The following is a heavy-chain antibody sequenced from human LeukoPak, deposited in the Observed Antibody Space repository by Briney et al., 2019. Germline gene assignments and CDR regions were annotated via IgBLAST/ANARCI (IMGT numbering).Heavy chain of an antibody. D-gene: IGHD6-19*01. Sequence: ASVKVSCKASGYTFTGYYMHWVRQAPGQGLEWMGWINPNSGGTNYAQKFQGRVTMTRDTSISTAYMELSRLRSGDTAVYYCARETAVAGTYWFDPWGQGTLVTVSS. V-gene: IGHV1-2*02. CDR3: ARETAVAGTYWFDP. J-gene: IGHJ5*02. CDR1: GYTFTGYY. CDR2: INPNSGGT.